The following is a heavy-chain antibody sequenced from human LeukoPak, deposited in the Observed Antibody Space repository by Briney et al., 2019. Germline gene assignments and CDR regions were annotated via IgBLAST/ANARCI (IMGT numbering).Heavy chain of an antibody. CDR2: IRSKAYGGTT. CDR1: GFTFGDYA. D-gene: IGHD3-22*01. Sequence: GGSLRLSCTASGFTFGDYAMSWVRQAPGKGLEWAGFIRSKAYGGTTEYAASVKGRFTISRDDSKSIAYLQMNSLKTEDTAVYYCTRVSRYRTMIVVVDMYYFDYWGQGTLVTVSS. CDR3: TRVSRYRTMIVVVDMYYFDY. V-gene: IGHV3-49*04. J-gene: IGHJ4*02.